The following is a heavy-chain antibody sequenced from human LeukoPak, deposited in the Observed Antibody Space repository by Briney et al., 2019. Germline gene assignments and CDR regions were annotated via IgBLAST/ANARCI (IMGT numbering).Heavy chain of an antibody. J-gene: IGHJ4*02. Sequence: SETLSFTCAVSGGSISSSNWWSWVRQPPGKGLEWIGEIYHSGSTNYNPSLKSRVTISVDKSKNQFSLKLSSVTAADTAVYYCARAPGYGAAYYFDYWGQGTLVTVSS. V-gene: IGHV4-4*02. CDR2: IYHSGST. CDR3: ARAPGYGAAYYFDY. D-gene: IGHD1-1*01. CDR1: GGSISSSNW.